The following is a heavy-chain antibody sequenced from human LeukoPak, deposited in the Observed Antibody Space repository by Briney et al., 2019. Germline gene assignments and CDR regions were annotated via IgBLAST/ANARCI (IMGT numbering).Heavy chain of an antibody. D-gene: IGHD6-19*01. J-gene: IGHJ6*03. CDR2: ISSSGSTI. V-gene: IGHV3-11*04. CDR3: ARDLLYRSSGWYYYYYMDV. CDR1: GFTFSDYY. Sequence: GGSLRLSCAAFGFTFSDYYMSWIRQAPGKGLEWVSYISSSGSTIYYADSVKGRFTISRDNSKNTLYLQMNSLRAEDTAVYYCARDLLYRSSGWYYYYYMDVWGKGTTVTVSS.